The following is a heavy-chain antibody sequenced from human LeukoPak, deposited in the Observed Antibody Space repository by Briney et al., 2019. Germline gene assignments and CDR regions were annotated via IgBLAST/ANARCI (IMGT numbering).Heavy chain of an antibody. V-gene: IGHV4-39*01. CDR1: GGSVSSGTYY. D-gene: IGHD3-22*01. J-gene: IGHJ4*02. CDR3: ARHLAPYYYDSSFDY. CDR2: IFYSGST. Sequence: SETLSLTRTVSGGSVSSGTYYWGWIRQPPGKGLQWIGSIFYSGSTYYSPSLKSRVTISVDTSKNQFSLKLSSVTAADTAVYYCARHLAPYYYDSSFDYWGQGTLVTVSS.